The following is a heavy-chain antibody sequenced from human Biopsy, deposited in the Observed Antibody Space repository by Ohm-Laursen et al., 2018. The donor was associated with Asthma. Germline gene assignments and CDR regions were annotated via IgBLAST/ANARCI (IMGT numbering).Heavy chain of an antibody. Sequence: SDTLSLTCSVSGGSISSSRYYWGWIRQPPGKGLEWVGSIHKNGIGYYKSSLKSRLTISVDTSKNQFSLKVTSVTAADTAVYYCARQKLAAAEGPFDLWGQGTMVTVSS. D-gene: IGHD6-13*01. CDR1: GGSISSSRYY. CDR2: IHKNGIG. CDR3: ARQKLAAAEGPFDL. V-gene: IGHV4-39*01. J-gene: IGHJ3*01.